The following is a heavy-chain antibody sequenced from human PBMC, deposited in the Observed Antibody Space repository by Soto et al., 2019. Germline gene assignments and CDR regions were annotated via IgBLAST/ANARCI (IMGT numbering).Heavy chain of an antibody. V-gene: IGHV3-33*08. D-gene: IGHD6-6*01. J-gene: IGHJ3*02. CDR2: IWYDGSNK. CDR1: GFTFSSYG. CDR3: ARDPRDGIEARRWAFDI. Sequence: GGSLRLSCAASGFTFSSYGMHWVRQAPGKGLEWVAVIWYDGSNKYYADSVKGRFTISRDNSKNTLYLQMNSLRAEDTAVYYCARDPRDGIEARRWAFDIWGQGTMVTVSS.